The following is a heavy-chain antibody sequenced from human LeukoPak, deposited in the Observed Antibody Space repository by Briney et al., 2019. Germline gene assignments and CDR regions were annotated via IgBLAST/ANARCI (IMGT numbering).Heavy chain of an antibody. D-gene: IGHD3-10*02. V-gene: IGHV3-7*03. CDR1: GFTFSSYW. CDR2: IKQDGSEK. CDR3: VRSITMFQA. Sequence: PGGSLRLSCAASGFTFSSYWMSWVRQAPGKGLEWVANIKQDGSEKYYVDSVKGRFTISRDNAKNSLFLQMNSVRAEDTALYYCVRSITMFQAWGQGTLVSVSS. J-gene: IGHJ1*01.